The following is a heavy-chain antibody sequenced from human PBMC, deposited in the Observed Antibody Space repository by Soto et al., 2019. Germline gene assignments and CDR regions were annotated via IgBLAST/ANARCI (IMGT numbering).Heavy chain of an antibody. CDR2: MNPNSGNT. D-gene: IGHD6-13*01. V-gene: IGHV1-8*01. CDR3: ARERSAAGTGWFDP. Sequence: QVQLVQSGAEVKKSGASVKVSCKASGYTFTSYDINWVRQATGQGLEWMGWMNPNSGNTGYAQKFQGRVTMTRNTSISTAYMELSSLRYEDTAVYYCARERSAAGTGWFDPWGQGTLGTVSS. J-gene: IGHJ5*02. CDR1: GYTFTSYD.